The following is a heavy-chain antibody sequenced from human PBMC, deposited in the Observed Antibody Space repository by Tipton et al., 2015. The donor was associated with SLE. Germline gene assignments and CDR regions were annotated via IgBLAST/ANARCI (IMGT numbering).Heavy chain of an antibody. V-gene: IGHV4-39*07. D-gene: IGHD4-17*01. J-gene: IGHJ4*02. CDR1: GGSISSSSYY. Sequence: TLSLTCIVSGGSISSSSYYWGWIRQPPGKGLEWIGSIYYSGSTYYNPSLKSRVTISVDTSKNQFSLKLSSVTAADTAVYYCARDGSNGDYVSWGQGTLVTVSS. CDR3: ARDGSNGDYVS. CDR2: IYYSGST.